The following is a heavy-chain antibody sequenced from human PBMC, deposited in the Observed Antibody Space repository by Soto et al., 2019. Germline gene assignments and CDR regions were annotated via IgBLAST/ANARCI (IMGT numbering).Heavy chain of an antibody. Sequence: QLQLQESGPGLVKPSETLSLTCTVSGGSISSSSNYWGWIRQPPGKGLEWIGSIYYSGSTYYNPSLKSRVTISADTSKNQFSLKLSSVTAADTAVYYCARSPGGYSTFDYWGQGTLDTVSS. D-gene: IGHD3-22*01. V-gene: IGHV4-39*01. CDR2: IYYSGST. J-gene: IGHJ4*02. CDR3: ARSPGGYSTFDY. CDR1: GGSISSSSNY.